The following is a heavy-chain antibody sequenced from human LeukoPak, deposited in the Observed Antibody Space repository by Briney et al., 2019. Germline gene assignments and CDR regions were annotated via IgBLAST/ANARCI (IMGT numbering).Heavy chain of an antibody. J-gene: IGHJ6*03. Sequence: SETLSLTCTVSGYSIISGYYWGWIRQPPGKGLEWIGSIYHSGSTYYNPSLKSRVTISVDTSKNQFSLKLSSVTAADTAVYYCARDVGVLYYYYYMDVWGKGTTVTVSS. V-gene: IGHV4-38-2*02. CDR2: IYHSGST. CDR1: GYSIISGYY. D-gene: IGHD3-10*01. CDR3: ARDVGVLYYYYYMDV.